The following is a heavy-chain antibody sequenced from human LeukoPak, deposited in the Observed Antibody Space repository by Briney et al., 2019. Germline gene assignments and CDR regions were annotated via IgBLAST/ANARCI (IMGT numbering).Heavy chain of an antibody. D-gene: IGHD6-19*01. CDR1: GGTFSSYA. V-gene: IGHV1-69*05. J-gene: IGHJ3*02. CDR2: IIPIFGTA. Sequence: SVKVSCKPSGGTFSSYAISWVRQAPGQGLEWMGRIIPIFGTANYAQKFQGRVTITTDESTSTAYMELSSLRSEDTAVYYCARDATPLRYSSGWYVAFDIWGQGTMVTVSS. CDR3: ARDATPLRYSSGWYVAFDI.